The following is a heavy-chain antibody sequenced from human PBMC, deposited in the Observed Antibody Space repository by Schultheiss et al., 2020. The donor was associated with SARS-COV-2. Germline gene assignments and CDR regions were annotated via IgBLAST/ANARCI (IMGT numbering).Heavy chain of an antibody. CDR1: GYSISSGYY. Sequence: SQTLSLTCTVSGYSISSGYYWGWIRQSPGKGLEWIGYVYYSGSTNYNPSLKSRVTISVDTSKNQFSLKLSSVTAADTAVYYCARHGSQDIVVVPGVTLRYYMDVWGKGTTVTVSS. CDR3: ARHGSQDIVVVPGVTLRYYMDV. J-gene: IGHJ6*03. V-gene: IGHV4-59*08. D-gene: IGHD2-2*01. CDR2: VYYSGST.